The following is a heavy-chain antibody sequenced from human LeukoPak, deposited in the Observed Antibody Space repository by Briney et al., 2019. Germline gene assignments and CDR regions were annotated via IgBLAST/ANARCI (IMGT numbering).Heavy chain of an antibody. CDR2: INPNSGGT. D-gene: IGHD3-3*01. V-gene: IGHV1-2*06. CDR3: ARDCNVLRFLEWLPTFDY. Sequence: EASVKVSCKASGYTFTGYYMHWVRQAPGQGLEWMGRINPNSGGTNYAQKFQGRVTMTRDTSISTAYMELSRLRSDDTAVYYCARDCNVLRFLEWLPTFDYWGQGTLVTVSS. CDR1: GYTFTGYY. J-gene: IGHJ4*02.